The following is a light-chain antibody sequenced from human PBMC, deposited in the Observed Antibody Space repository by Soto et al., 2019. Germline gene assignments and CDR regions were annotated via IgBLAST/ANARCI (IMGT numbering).Light chain of an antibody. CDR1: QSVAGSY. Sequence: EIVLTQSPGTLSLSPGERATLSCRASQSVAGSYLAWYQQKPGQGPRLLIYGASNRATGIPDRFSGSGSGTDFTLTISRLEHEDLAVYYCKLSPTFGQGTKVDSK. V-gene: IGKV3-20*01. CDR3: KLSPT. J-gene: IGKJ1*01. CDR2: GAS.